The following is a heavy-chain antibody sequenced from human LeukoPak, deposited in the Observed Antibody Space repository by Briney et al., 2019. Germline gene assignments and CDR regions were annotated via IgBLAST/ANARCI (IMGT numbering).Heavy chain of an antibody. CDR2: IYYSGST. CDR3: ARVGRDDAFDI. Sequence: KSGGSLRLSCAASGFTFSSYAMSWVRQPPGKGLEWIGSIYYSGSTYYNPSLKSRVTISVDTSKNQFSLKLSSVTAADTAVYYCARVGRDDAFDIWGQGTMVTVSS. CDR1: GFTFSSYA. J-gene: IGHJ3*02. V-gene: IGHV4-39*07.